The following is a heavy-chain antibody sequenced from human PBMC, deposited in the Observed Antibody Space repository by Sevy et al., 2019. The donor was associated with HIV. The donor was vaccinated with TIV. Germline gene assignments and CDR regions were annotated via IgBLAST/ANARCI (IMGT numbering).Heavy chain of an antibody. CDR2: IIPIFGTA. CDR1: GGTFSSYG. CDR3: ARAGPDVYRLLDS. J-gene: IGHJ4*02. Sequence: ASVKVSCKASGGTFSSYGISWVRQAPGQGLEWMGVIIPIFGTANYAQKFQGRVTITADESTSTAYMELSSLRSEDTAVYYCARAGPDVYRLLDSWGQGTLVTVSS. D-gene: IGHD3-16*02. V-gene: IGHV1-69*13.